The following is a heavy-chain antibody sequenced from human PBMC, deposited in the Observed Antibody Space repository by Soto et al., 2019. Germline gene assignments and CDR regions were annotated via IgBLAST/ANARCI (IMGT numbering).Heavy chain of an antibody. CDR3: ARGHYYDSSDYYVPF. CDR2: ISRVGSDT. CDR1: GFTFSSYA. J-gene: IGHJ4*02. Sequence: QMQLVESGGGVVQPGGSLRLSCAASGFTFSSYAMHWVRQAPGKGLEWVALISRVGSDTYYADSVKGRFTISRDTSNNTLYMQIDRMGPEDTAVFYCARGHYYDSSDYYVPFRGQGTLVTVSS. D-gene: IGHD3-22*01. V-gene: IGHV3-30-3*01.